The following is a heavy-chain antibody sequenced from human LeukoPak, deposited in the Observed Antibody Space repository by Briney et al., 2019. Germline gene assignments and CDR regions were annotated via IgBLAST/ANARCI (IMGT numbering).Heavy chain of an antibody. J-gene: IGHJ5*02. CDR1: GFTFSSYG. CDR3: ARAVAGENGFDP. D-gene: IGHD6-19*01. V-gene: IGHV3-30*02. CDR2: IRYDGSNK. Sequence: GGSLRLSCAASGFTFSSYGMHWVRQAPGKGLEWVAFIRYDGSNKYYADSVKGRFTISRDNSKNTLYLQMNSLRAEDTAVYYCARAVAGENGFDPWGQGTLVTVSS.